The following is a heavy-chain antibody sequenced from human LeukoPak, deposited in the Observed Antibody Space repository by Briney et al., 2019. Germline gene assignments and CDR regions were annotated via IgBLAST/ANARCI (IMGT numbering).Heavy chain of an antibody. Sequence: PSETLSLTCTVSGYTISSGYYWGWIRQPPGKGLEWIGSIYQSGSTYYNPPLKSRVTISVDASNNQFSLKLSSVTTADTAVYYCARGRQMVTYWGQGTLVTVSS. CDR3: ARGRQMVTY. D-gene: IGHD6-13*01. CDR1: GYTISSGYY. V-gene: IGHV4-38-2*02. J-gene: IGHJ4*02. CDR2: IYQSGST.